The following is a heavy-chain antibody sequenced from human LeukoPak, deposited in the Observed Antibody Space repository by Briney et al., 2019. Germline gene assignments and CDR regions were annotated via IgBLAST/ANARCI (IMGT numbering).Heavy chain of an antibody. CDR1: GLTISSNY. D-gene: IGHD1-26*01. J-gene: IGHJ4*02. V-gene: IGHV3-53*01. CDR3: ARDQVGATFEVDY. CDR2: IYSGGST. Sequence: GGSLRLSCAASGLTISSNYMNWVRQAPGKGLEWVSVIYSGGSTYYADSVKGRFTISRDNSKNTLYLQMNNLRVEDTAVYYCARDQVGATFEVDYWGQGTLVTVSS.